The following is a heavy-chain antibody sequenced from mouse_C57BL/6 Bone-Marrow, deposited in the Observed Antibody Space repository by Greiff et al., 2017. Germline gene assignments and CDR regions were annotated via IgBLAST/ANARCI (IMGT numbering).Heavy chain of an antibody. CDR1: GYTFTDYY. J-gene: IGHJ2*01. D-gene: IGHD4-1*01. CDR2: INPNNGGT. V-gene: IGHV1-26*01. Sequence: EVQLQQSGPELVKPGASVKISCKASGYTFTDYYMNWVKQSHGKSLEWIGDINPNNGGTSYNQKFKGKATLTVDKSSSTAYMELRSLTSEDSAVYYCASSPNWDYFDYWGQGTTLTVSS. CDR3: ASSPNWDYFDY.